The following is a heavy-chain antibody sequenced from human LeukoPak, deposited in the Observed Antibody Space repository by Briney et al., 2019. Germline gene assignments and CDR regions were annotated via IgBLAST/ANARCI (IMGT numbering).Heavy chain of an antibody. CDR1: GFTFSSYE. CDR3: VRGVELTGYSDY. Sequence: GGSLRLSCAASGFTFSSYEMNWVRQAPGKGLEWVSYISSSGSTIYYADSVKGRFTISRDNAKNSLYLQMNSLRAEDTAVYYCVRGVELTGYSDYWGRGTLVTVSS. J-gene: IGHJ4*02. CDR2: ISSSGSTI. V-gene: IGHV3-48*03. D-gene: IGHD3-9*01.